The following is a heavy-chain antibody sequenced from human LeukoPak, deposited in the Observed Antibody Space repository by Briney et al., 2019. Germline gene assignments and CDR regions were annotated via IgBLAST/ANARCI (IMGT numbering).Heavy chain of an antibody. Sequence: SETLSLTCTVSGGSISSGDYYWSWIRQPPGKGLEWIGYIYYSGSTYYNPSLKSRVTISVDTSKNQFSLKLSSVTAADTAVYYCAREWVTTTGYYFDYWGQGTLVTVSS. V-gene: IGHV4-30-4*02. CDR2: IYYSGST. CDR1: GGSISSGDYY. J-gene: IGHJ4*02. D-gene: IGHD4-17*01. CDR3: AREWVTTTGYYFDY.